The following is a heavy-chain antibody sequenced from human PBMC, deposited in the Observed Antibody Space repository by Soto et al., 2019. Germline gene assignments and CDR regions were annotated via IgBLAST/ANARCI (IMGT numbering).Heavy chain of an antibody. CDR2: IIPIFGTA. CDR1: GDSFSRYP. J-gene: IGHJ6*02. V-gene: IGHV1-69*06. D-gene: IGHD3-10*01. Sequence: NRAWTSFGDSFSRYPGGRRSKEQEQGLEWMGGIIPIFGTANYAQKFQGRVTITADKSTSTAYMELSSLRSEDTAVYYCARVSYGSGSHNNNYYGMDVWGQGTSVT. CDR3: ARVSYGSGSHNNNYYGMDV.